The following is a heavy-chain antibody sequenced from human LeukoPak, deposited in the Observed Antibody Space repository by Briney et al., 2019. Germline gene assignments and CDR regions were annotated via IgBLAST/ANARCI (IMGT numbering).Heavy chain of an antibody. CDR1: GYRLTELA. Sequence: ASVKVSCKVSGYRLTELAIHWVRQAPGKGLGWLGGFDTEDDETIYALKVQGRVTLTEDTSTDTAYMELTSLRFEDTAIYYCAAKGKMEWEVGLHYWGQGTLLSVSS. CDR3: AAKGKMEWEVGLHY. D-gene: IGHD3-3*01. CDR2: FDTEDDET. V-gene: IGHV1-24*01. J-gene: IGHJ4*02.